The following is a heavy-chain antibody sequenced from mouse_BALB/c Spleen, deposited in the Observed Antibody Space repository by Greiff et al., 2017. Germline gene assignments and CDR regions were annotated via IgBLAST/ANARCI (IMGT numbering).Heavy chain of an antibody. CDR1: GFSFTSYG. CDR2: IWAGGST. D-gene: IGHD2-14*01. J-gene: IGHJ3*01. CDR3: ARDKDYRSRSFAY. V-gene: IGHV2-9*02. Sequence: VQLVESGPGLVAPSQSLSITCTVSGFSFTSYGVHWVRQPPGKGLEWLGVIWAGGSTNYNSALMSRLSISKDNSKSQVFLKMNSLQTDDTAMYYCARDKDYRSRSFAYWGQGTLVTVSA.